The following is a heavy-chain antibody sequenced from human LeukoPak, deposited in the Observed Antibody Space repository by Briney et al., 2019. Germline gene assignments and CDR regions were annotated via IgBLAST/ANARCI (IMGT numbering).Heavy chain of an antibody. Sequence: ASVKVSCKTSGYTFTSYYMHWVRQAPGQGLGWMGMINPSGGITTYALKFQGRVTMTMDTSTSTVYMELSSLGYEDTAVYYCARSMELDHWGQGTLVTVSS. CDR3: ARSMELDH. J-gene: IGHJ4*02. V-gene: IGHV1-46*01. D-gene: IGHD1-1*01. CDR2: INPSGGIT. CDR1: GYTFTSYY.